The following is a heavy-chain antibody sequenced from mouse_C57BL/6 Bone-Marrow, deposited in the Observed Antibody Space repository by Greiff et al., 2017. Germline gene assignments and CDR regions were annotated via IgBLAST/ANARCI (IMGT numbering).Heavy chain of an antibody. Sequence: EVKLMESGGGLVKPGGSLKLSCAASGFTFSSYTMSWVRQTPEKRLEWVATISGGGGNTYYPDSVKGRFTISRDNAKNTLYLQMSSLRSEDTALYYCERHPLSSYGELDYWGQGTTLTVSS. J-gene: IGHJ2*01. V-gene: IGHV5-9*01. CDR1: GFTFSSYT. D-gene: IGHD1-1*01. CDR2: ISGGGGNT. CDR3: ERHPLSSYGELDY.